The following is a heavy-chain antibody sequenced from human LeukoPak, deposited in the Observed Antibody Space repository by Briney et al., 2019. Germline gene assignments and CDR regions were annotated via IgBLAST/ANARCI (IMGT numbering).Heavy chain of an antibody. V-gene: IGHV3-23*01. Sequence: GGSLRLSCAASGFTFSSYAMSWVRQAPGKGLEWVSSISGSGGDTYYADSVKGRFTISRDNSKNTLYLQMNSLRAEDTAVYYCAVRYCSSTSCIDYWGQGTLVTVSS. J-gene: IGHJ4*02. D-gene: IGHD2-2*01. CDR2: ISGSGGDT. CDR3: AVRYCSSTSCIDY. CDR1: GFTFSSYA.